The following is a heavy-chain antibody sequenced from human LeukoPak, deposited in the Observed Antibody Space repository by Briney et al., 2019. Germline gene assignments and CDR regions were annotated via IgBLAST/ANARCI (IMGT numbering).Heavy chain of an antibody. J-gene: IGHJ4*02. V-gene: IGHV2-26*01. CDR1: GFSLSNARMG. D-gene: IGHD3-22*01. Sequence: SGPTLVSPTETLTLTCTVSGFSLSNARMGVSWIRQPPGKALEWLAHIFSNDEKSYSTSLKSRLTISKDTSKSQVVLTMTNMDPVDTATYYCARMYYYDSSGYYVIDYWGQGTLVTVSS. CDR2: IFSNDEK. CDR3: ARMYYYDSSGYYVIDY.